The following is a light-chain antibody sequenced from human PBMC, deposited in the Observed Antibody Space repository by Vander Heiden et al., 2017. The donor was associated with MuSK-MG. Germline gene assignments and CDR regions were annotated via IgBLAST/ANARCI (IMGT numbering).Light chain of an antibody. V-gene: IGKV1-27*01. CDR1: PGISNY. CDR2: AAS. J-gene: IGKJ4*01. CDR3: QKDNRARLT. Sequence: DLQMTQSPPSLSASVGDRVTITCRARPGISNYLAWYQQKPGKVPKLLIYAASTLQAGVPSRFSGSASGTDFTLTISILHPEDVATYYCQKDNRARLTFGGGTKVEIK.